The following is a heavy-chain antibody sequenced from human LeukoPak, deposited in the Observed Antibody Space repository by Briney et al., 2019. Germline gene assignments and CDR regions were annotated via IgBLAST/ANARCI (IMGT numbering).Heavy chain of an antibody. V-gene: IGHV3-23*01. Sequence: GGSLRLSCAASGFTFNSYAMSWVRQAPWERLQWVSGISDSGGNTYYANSVRGRFTISRDNSKNTLYLQMNSLRAEDTAVYYCARHRSSWLIDYWGQGTLVTVSS. CDR2: ISDSGGNT. J-gene: IGHJ4*02. D-gene: IGHD6-6*01. CDR3: ARHRSSWLIDY. CDR1: GFTFNSYA.